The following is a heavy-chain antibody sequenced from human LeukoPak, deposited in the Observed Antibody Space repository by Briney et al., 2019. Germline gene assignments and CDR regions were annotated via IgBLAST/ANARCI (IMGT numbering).Heavy chain of an antibody. J-gene: IGHJ6*03. CDR1: GYTFTSYG. Sequence: ASVKVSCKASGYTFTSYGISWVRQAPGQGLEWMGWISAYNGHTNYAQKLQGRVTMTTDTSTSTAYMELSRLRSDDTAVYYCARGGSPIFYYYIDVWGKGTTVTISS. V-gene: IGHV1-18*01. CDR2: ISAYNGHT. D-gene: IGHD2-21*01. CDR3: ARGGSPIFYYYIDV.